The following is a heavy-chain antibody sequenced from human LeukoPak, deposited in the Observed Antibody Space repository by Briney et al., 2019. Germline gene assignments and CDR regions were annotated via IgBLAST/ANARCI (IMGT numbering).Heavy chain of an antibody. CDR3: AKHLKRGQTVYYYYAMDV. CDR1: GFTFSNYA. V-gene: IGHV3-23*01. Sequence: GGSLRLSCAASGFTFSNYAMSWVRQAPGKGLEWVSAISGSGDNTYYADSVKGRFTISRDSSKNTLYLQMNNLRAEDTAVYYCAKHLKRGQTVYYYYAMDVWGQGTTVTVSS. CDR2: ISGSGDNT. D-gene: IGHD4-11*01. J-gene: IGHJ6*02.